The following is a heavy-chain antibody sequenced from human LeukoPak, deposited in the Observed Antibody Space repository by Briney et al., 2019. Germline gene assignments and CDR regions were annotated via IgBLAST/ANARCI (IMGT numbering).Heavy chain of an antibody. CDR1: GGSISSSSYY. Sequence: SETLSLTCTVSGGSISSSSYYWGWIRQPPGKGLEWLGSIYYSGSTYYNPSLKSRVTISVDTSKNQFSLKLSSVTAADTAVYYCARYYYGSGSYRVQDYYYYYMDVWGKGTTVTISS. CDR2: IYYSGST. J-gene: IGHJ6*03. CDR3: ARYYYGSGSYRVQDYYYYYMDV. V-gene: IGHV4-39*07. D-gene: IGHD3-10*01.